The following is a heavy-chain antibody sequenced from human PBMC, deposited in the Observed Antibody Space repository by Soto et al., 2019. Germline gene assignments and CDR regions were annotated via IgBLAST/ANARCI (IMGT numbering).Heavy chain of an antibody. CDR1: GFTFSSYG. D-gene: IGHD6-6*01. J-gene: IGHJ4*02. Sequence: QVQLVESGGGVVQPGRSLRLSCAASGFTFSSYGMHWVRQAPGKGLEWVAVISYDGSNKYYADSVKGRFTISRDNSKNTLYLQMNILRAEDTAVYYCAKDRSLAARRTPYFDYWGQGTLVTVSS. CDR2: ISYDGSNK. CDR3: AKDRSLAARRTPYFDY. V-gene: IGHV3-30*18.